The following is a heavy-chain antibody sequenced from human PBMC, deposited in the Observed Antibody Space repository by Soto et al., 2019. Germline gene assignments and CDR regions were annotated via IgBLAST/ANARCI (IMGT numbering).Heavy chain of an antibody. J-gene: IGHJ6*02. Sequence: QVQLVESGGGVVQPGTSLRLSCAASGFTFKTHAMHWVRQAPGKGLEWMAVIAYDGNEKFYADSVKGRFTISRDNSKNALYLQIKTLRNEYSAVYYCGKDVGDYVPYYYGVDVWGQGTTVTVSS. V-gene: IGHV3-30*18. CDR2: IAYDGNEK. D-gene: IGHD1-26*01. CDR3: GKDVGDYVPYYYGVDV. CDR1: GFTFKTHA.